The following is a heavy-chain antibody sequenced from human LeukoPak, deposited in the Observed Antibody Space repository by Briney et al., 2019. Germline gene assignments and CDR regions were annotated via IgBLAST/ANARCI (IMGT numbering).Heavy chain of an antibody. Sequence: PSETLSLTCAVYGGSFSGYYWSWIRQPPGKGLEWIGEINHSGSTNYNPSLKSRVTISVDTSKNQFSLKLSSVTAADTAVYYCARHSSGYSGYENWGQGTLVTVSS. CDR2: INHSGST. D-gene: IGHD5-12*01. CDR1: GGSFSGYY. V-gene: IGHV4-34*01. CDR3: ARHSSGYSGYEN. J-gene: IGHJ4*02.